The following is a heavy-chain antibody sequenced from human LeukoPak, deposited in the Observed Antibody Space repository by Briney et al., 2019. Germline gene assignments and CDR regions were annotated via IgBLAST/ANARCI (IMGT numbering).Heavy chain of an antibody. V-gene: IGHV3-21*01. J-gene: IGHJ6*03. Sequence: GGSLRLSCAASGFTFSSYSMNWVRQAPGKGLEWVSSISSSSRYIYYADSVKGRFTISRDNAKNSLYLQMNSLRAEDTAVYYCARASSSSLGYYYYMDVWGKGTTVTVSS. CDR1: GFTFSSYS. CDR2: ISSSSRYI. CDR3: ARASSSSLGYYYYMDV. D-gene: IGHD6-6*01.